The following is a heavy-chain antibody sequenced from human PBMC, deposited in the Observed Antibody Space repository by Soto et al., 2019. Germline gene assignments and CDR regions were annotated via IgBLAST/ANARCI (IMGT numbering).Heavy chain of an antibody. CDR1: GYTFTSYD. CDR3: GRYTAVLPGVH. V-gene: IGHV1-8*01. D-gene: IGHD5-18*01. CDR2: MNPNTGNA. J-gene: IGHJ4*02. Sequence: QVQLVQSGAEVRGQGASVKVSCRASGYTFTSYDVNWVRQATGHAPEWMGWMNPNTGNAGYAQKFQGRVTMTRDTSINTDYMELSSMTSEDTAVYYCGRYTAVLPGVHWGQGTLVTVSS.